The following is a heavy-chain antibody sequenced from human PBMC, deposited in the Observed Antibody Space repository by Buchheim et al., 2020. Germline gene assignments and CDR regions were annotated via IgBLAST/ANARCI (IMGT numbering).Heavy chain of an antibody. CDR2: ISYDGSNQ. J-gene: IGHJ6*02. V-gene: IGHV3-30-3*01. CDR3: ASPARYYYYYGMDV. Sequence: VQLVESGGGLVQPGGSLRLSCAASGFTFSSYAMHWVRQAPGKGLEWVAVISYDGSNQYYADSVKGRFTISRDNSKNTLYLQMNSLRAEDTAVYYCASPARYYYYYGMDVWGQGTT. CDR1: GFTFSSYA.